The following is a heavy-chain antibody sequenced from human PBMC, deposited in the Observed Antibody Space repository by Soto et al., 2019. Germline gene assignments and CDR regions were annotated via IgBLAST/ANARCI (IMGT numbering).Heavy chain of an antibody. Sequence: QVQLQESGPGLVRPSQTLSLTCTVSGGSISSGDYYWTWIRQHTGKGLEWIGYTYYSGGTFYNPSLQSRLTISLDASNNLCSLNLCSVTAADTAVYYCARLRSVGAPTADYWGQGTLVTGSS. CDR2: TYYSGGT. V-gene: IGHV4-31*03. CDR1: GGSISSGDYY. D-gene: IGHD1-26*01. J-gene: IGHJ4*02. CDR3: ARLRSVGAPTADY.